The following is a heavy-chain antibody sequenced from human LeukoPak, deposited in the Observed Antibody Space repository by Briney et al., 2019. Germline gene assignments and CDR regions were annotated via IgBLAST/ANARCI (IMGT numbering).Heavy chain of an antibody. CDR2: ISPSGGST. J-gene: IGHJ5*02. Sequence: ASVKVSCKASGYTFTSNYMHWVRQAPGQGPEWMGVISPSGGSTTYAQKFQGRVTLTRDMSTSTDYLELRSLRSDDTAVYYCARDCSSTSCSPWGQGTLVTVSS. CDR3: ARDCSSTSCSP. V-gene: IGHV1-46*01. D-gene: IGHD2-2*01. CDR1: GYTFTSNY.